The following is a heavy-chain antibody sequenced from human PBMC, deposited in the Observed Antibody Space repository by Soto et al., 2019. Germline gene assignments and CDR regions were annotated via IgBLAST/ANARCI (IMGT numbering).Heavy chain of an antibody. CDR1: GYTFTSYD. Sequence: QVQLVQSGAEVKKPGASVKVSCKASGYTFTSYDINWVRQATGQGLEWMGWMNPNSGNTGYAQKFQGRVTMTRNTSVSTAYMELSSLRSEDTAVYYCARGTSLSSGWYWSMFDYYYGMDVWGQGTTVTVSS. D-gene: IGHD6-19*01. J-gene: IGHJ6*02. CDR3: ARGTSLSSGWYWSMFDYYYGMDV. CDR2: MNPNSGNT. V-gene: IGHV1-8*01.